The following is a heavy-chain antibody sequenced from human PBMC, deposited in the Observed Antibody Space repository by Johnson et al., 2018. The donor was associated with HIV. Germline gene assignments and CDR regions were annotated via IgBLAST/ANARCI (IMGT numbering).Heavy chain of an antibody. D-gene: IGHD3-16*01. J-gene: IGHJ3*02. V-gene: IGHV3-48*04. CDR1: GFTFSSYA. CDR2: ISTSGSTI. CDR3: ATCSDQVLLGGDVFDI. Sequence: VQLVESGGGVVQPGRSLRLSCAASGFTFSSYAMHWVRQAPGMGLEWVADISTSGSTIYYADSVKGRFTISRDNAKNSLYLQMNSLGGEYTAVYYCATCSDQVLLGGDVFDIWGQGTMVTVSS.